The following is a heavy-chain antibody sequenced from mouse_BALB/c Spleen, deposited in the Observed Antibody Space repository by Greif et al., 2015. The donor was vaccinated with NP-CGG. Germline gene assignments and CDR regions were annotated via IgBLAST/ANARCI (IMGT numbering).Heavy chain of an antibody. J-gene: IGHJ2*01. Sequence: QVQLQQSGAELMKPGASVKISCKATGYTFSSYWIEWVKQRPGHGLEWIGEILPGSGSTHYNEKFKGKATFTADTSSNAAYMQLSSLTSEDSAVYYCARAGSTTGFDYWGQGTTLTVSS. V-gene: IGHV1-9*01. CDR2: ILPGSGST. CDR3: ARAGSTTGFDY. D-gene: IGHD1-1*01. CDR1: GYTFSSYW.